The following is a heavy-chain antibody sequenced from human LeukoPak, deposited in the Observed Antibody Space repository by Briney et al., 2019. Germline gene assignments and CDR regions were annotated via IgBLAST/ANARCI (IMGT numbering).Heavy chain of an antibody. CDR1: GFTFNSYA. V-gene: IGHV3-23*01. D-gene: IGHD2-15*01. CDR2: ITGGGDTT. CDR3: AKERSEVVVAATNY. J-gene: IGHJ4*02. Sequence: GGSLRLSCAASGFTFNSYAMTWVRQTPGKGLEWVSSITGGGDTTYYADSVRGRFTISRDNSKNTLSLQINSLRAEDTAVYYCAKERSEVVVAATNYWGQGTLVTVSS.